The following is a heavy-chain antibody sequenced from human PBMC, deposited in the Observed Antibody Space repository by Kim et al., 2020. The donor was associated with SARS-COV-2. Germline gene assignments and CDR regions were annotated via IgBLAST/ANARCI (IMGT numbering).Heavy chain of an antibody. CDR1: GFTFDDYA. D-gene: IGHD5-12*01. CDR3: AKVMATIRGGAFDI. CDR2: ISWNSGSI. V-gene: IGHV3-9*01. Sequence: GGSLRLSCAASGFTFDDYAMHWVRQAPGKGLEWVSGISWNSGSIGYADSVKGRFTISRDNAKNSLYLQMNSLRAEDTALYYCAKVMATIRGGAFDIWGQG. J-gene: IGHJ3*02.